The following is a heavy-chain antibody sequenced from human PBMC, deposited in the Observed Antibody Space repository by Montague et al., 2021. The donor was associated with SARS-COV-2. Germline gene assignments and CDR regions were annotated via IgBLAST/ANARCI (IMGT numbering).Heavy chain of an antibody. V-gene: IGHV2-70*01. Sequence: PALVTPTQTLTLTCTFSGLSLNTSGMCVSWIRQPPGKALEWLALIDWDEDQYYSTSLKTRLTISKDTSKNQVVLTMTNMDPIDTATYYCARSYGDYRDSYFDYWGQGTLVTVSS. D-gene: IGHD4-17*01. CDR1: GLSLNTSGMC. CDR2: IDWDEDQ. CDR3: ARSYGDYRDSYFDY. J-gene: IGHJ4*02.